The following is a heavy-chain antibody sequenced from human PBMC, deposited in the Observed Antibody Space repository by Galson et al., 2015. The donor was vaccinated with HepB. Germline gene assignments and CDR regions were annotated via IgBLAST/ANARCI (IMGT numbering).Heavy chain of an antibody. J-gene: IGHJ5*02. Sequence: SLRLSCAASGFTFSSYWMHWVRQVPGKGLVWVSRVNSDGSSTSYADSAKGRFTTSRDNAKNTLFLQMNSLRADDTAVYYCAREAGYSDSRNILLAWGQGTLVTVSS. D-gene: IGHD3-22*01. CDR1: GFTFSSYW. V-gene: IGHV3-74*01. CDR2: VNSDGSST. CDR3: AREAGYSDSRNILLA.